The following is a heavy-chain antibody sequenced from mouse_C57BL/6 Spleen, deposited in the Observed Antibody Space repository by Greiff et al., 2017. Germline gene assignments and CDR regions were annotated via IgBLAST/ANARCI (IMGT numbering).Heavy chain of an antibody. Sequence: QVQLQQPGAELVRPGSSVKLSCKASGYTFTSYWMHWVKQRPIQGLEWIGNIDPSDSETHYNQKFKDKATLTVDKSSSTAYMQLSSLTSEDSAVYYCARSYDGFYYAMDYWGQGTSVTVCS. CDR1: GYTFTSYW. D-gene: IGHD2-3*01. CDR2: IDPSDSET. CDR3: ARSYDGFYYAMDY. V-gene: IGHV1-52*01. J-gene: IGHJ4*01.